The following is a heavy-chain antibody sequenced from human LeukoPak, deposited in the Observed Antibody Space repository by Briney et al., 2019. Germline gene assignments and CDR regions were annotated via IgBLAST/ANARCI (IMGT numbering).Heavy chain of an antibody. CDR3: AQTSWNAFDI. J-gene: IGHJ3*02. CDR1: GGSISSSSYY. V-gene: IGHV4-39*07. CDR2: IYYSGST. Sequence: SETLSLTCTVSGGSISSSSYYWGWIRQPPGKGLEWIGSIYYSGSTYYNPSLKSRVTISVDTSKNQFSLKLSSVTAADTAVYYCAQTSWNAFDIWGQGTMVTVSS. D-gene: IGHD2-15*01.